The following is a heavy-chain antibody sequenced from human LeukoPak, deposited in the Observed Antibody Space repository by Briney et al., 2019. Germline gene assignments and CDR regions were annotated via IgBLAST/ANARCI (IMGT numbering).Heavy chain of an antibody. J-gene: IGHJ4*02. CDR2: ISDDATDT. CDR3: GPIDY. Sequence: GGSLRLSCTGSGFVLSNYAIHWVRQAPGKGLEWVAVISDDATDTYYADSVEGRFSISRDNSKTTVFLQMNSLRAEDTAVYYCGPIDYWGQGTLVTVSS. V-gene: IGHV3-30-3*01. CDR1: GFVLSNYA.